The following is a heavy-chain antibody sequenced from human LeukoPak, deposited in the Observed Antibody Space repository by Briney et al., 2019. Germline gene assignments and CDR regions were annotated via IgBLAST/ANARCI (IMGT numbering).Heavy chain of an antibody. D-gene: IGHD5-24*01. CDR3: ARVGGMLTINNEAFDI. V-gene: IGHV4-59*01. Sequence: SETLSLTCTVSGGSMKSYYWNWIRQPPGKGLEWIGYIYYSGGTNYNPSLKSRVTISVDTSKNQFSLKLTSVTAADTAIYYCARVGGMLTINNEAFDIWGQGTVVTVS. J-gene: IGHJ3*02. CDR1: GGSMKSYY. CDR2: IYYSGGT.